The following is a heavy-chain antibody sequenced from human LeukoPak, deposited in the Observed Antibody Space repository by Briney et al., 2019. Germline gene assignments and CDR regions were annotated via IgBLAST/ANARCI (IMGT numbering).Heavy chain of an antibody. CDR3: ARVNGDYVQY. J-gene: IGHJ4*02. Sequence: PSETLSLTCAASGYSIRSGYYWGWIRQPPGKGLEWIGTINHSGNTYYNPSLDSRGTLSVDTSRNQFSLNMRSMTAADTAVYYCARVNGDYVQYWGQGTLVTVSS. D-gene: IGHD4-17*01. CDR2: INHSGNT. V-gene: IGHV4-38-2*01. CDR1: GYSIRSGYY.